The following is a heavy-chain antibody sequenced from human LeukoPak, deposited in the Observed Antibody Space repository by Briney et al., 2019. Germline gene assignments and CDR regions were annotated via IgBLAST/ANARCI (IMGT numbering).Heavy chain of an antibody. D-gene: IGHD5-12*01. V-gene: IGHV3-23*01. CDR2: IRGSGVST. CDR1: GFTFSSYA. Sequence: GGSLRLSCAASGFTFSSYAMSWVRQAPGKGLEWVADIRGSGVSTYYADSVKGRFTISRDNSKNTLYLQMNSLRAEDTAVYYCTRDRRDIVGAGTRGFDYWGQGTLVTVSS. J-gene: IGHJ4*02. CDR3: TRDRRDIVGAGTRGFDY.